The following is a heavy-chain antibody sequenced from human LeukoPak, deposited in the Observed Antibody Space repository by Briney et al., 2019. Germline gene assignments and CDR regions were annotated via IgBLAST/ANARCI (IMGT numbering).Heavy chain of an antibody. CDR2: ISGSGGST. V-gene: IGHV3-23*01. D-gene: IGHD6-13*01. CDR1: GFTFSSYV. CDR3: VKGSAAVRPYYFDY. Sequence: GGSLRLSCAASGFTFSSYVMSWVRQAPGKGLEWVSAISGSGGSTYYADSVKDRLTISRDNSRDTLYLQMNSLRVEDTAVYYCVKGSAAVRPYYFDYWGQGTLVTVSS. J-gene: IGHJ4*02.